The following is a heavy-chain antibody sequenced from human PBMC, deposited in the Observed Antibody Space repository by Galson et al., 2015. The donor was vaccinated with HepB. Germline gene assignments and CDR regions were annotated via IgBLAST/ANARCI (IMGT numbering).Heavy chain of an antibody. CDR3: AKNTVGATWDPTPYYFDY. V-gene: IGHV3-23*01. CDR1: GFTFSSYA. D-gene: IGHD1-26*01. CDR2: ISGSGGST. J-gene: IGHJ4*02. Sequence: SLRLSCAASGFTFSSYAMSWVRQAPGKGLEWVSAISGSGGSTYYADSVKGRFTISRDNSKNTLYLQMNSLRAEDTAVYYCAKNTVGATWDPTPYYFDYWGQGTLVTVSS.